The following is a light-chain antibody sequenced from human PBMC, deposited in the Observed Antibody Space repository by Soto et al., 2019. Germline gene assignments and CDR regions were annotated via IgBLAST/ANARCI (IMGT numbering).Light chain of an antibody. V-gene: IGLV2-14*01. CDR2: EVS. Sequence: QSALTQPASVSGSPGQSITISCAGTSNDVGGYNYVSWYQQHPSKAPKLMIYEVSNRPSGVSNRFSGSKSGNTACLTISGLQAEDEADYYCSSYTSRSTWVFGGGTKLTVL. CDR1: SNDVGGYNY. CDR3: SSYTSRSTWV. J-gene: IGLJ3*02.